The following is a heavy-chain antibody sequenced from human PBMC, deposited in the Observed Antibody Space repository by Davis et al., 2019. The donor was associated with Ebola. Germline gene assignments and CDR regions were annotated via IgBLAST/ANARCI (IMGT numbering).Heavy chain of an antibody. V-gene: IGHV3-20*04. D-gene: IGHD3-22*01. CDR3: ARRVYDSSGYYYFDY. Sequence: GESLKISCAASGFTFDHYGMTWVRQAPGKGLEWVSGISWNGGITGYADSVKGRFTISRDNAKNSLYLQMNSLRAEDTALYYCARRVYDSSGYYYFDYWGQGTLVTVSS. CDR2: ISWNGGIT. J-gene: IGHJ4*02. CDR1: GFTFDHYG.